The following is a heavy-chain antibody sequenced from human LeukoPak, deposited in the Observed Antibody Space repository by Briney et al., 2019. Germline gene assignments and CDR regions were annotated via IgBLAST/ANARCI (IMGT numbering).Heavy chain of an antibody. V-gene: IGHV1-18*01. D-gene: IGHD3-22*01. J-gene: IGHJ3*02. CDR3: ARDDYDSSGYYYESDAFDI. CDR1: GYTFTSYG. Sequence: ASVKVSCKASGYTFTSYGISWVRQAPGQGLEWMGWISAYNGNTNYAQKLQGRVTMTTDTSTSTAYMELSRLRSDDTAVYYCARDDYDSSGYYYESDAFDIWGQGTMVTVSS. CDR2: ISAYNGNT.